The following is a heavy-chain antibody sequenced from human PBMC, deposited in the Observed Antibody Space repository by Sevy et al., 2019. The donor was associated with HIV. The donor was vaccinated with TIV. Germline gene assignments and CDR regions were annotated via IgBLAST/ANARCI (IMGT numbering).Heavy chain of an antibody. V-gene: IGHV3-23*01. J-gene: IGHJ4*02. D-gene: IGHD3-9*01. CDR2: ISGSGGST. Sequence: GGSLRLSCAASGFTFSSYAMSWVRQAPGKGLEWVSAISGSGGSTYYADSVKARFTISRDNSKNTLYLQMNSLRAEDTAVYYCATGNYYDILTGYYKSGYFDYWGQGTLVTVSS. CDR3: ATGNYYDILTGYYKSGYFDY. CDR1: GFTFSSYA.